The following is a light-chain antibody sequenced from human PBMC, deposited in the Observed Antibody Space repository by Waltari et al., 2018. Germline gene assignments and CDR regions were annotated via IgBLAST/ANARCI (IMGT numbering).Light chain of an antibody. CDR3: QQYYGNPRT. CDR1: PSVLFSSHNKNY. CDR2: WAS. Sequence: IVMTQSPDSLAVSMGERATINCKSSPSVLFSSHNKNYLTWYQQKPGQPPKLLIYWASTRESGVPDRFSGSGSGTDFTLTISSLQAEDVAVYYCQQYYGNPRTFGQGTKLEIK. V-gene: IGKV4-1*01. J-gene: IGKJ2*01.